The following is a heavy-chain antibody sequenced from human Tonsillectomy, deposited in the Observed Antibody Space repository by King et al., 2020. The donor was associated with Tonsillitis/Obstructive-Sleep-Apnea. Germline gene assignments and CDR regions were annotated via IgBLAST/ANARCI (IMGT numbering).Heavy chain of an antibody. V-gene: IGHV3-23*04. Sequence: VQLVESGGGLVQPGGSLRLSCAASGFTFSSNAMTWVRQAPGKGLEWVSTIRGSGNSTYYADSVKGRFTISRDNSNNTLYLQMNSMRAEDTAVYYCANGRDGNNVDYWGQGTLVTVSS. CDR1: GFTFSSNA. D-gene: IGHD5-24*01. J-gene: IGHJ4*02. CDR2: IRGSGNST. CDR3: ANGRDGNNVDY.